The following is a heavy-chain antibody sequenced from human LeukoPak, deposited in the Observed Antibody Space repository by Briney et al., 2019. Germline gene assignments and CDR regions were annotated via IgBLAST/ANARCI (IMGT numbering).Heavy chain of an antibody. CDR3: AKDDSYGGNSNFDY. J-gene: IGHJ4*02. Sequence: PGRSLRLSCAASGFTFDDYAMHWVRQAPGKGPEWVSGISWNSGSIEYADSVKGRFTIFRDNAKNSLYLQMNSLRAEDTALYYCAKDDSYGGNSNFDYWGQGTLVTVSS. V-gene: IGHV3-9*01. D-gene: IGHD4-23*01. CDR1: GFTFDDYA. CDR2: ISWNSGSI.